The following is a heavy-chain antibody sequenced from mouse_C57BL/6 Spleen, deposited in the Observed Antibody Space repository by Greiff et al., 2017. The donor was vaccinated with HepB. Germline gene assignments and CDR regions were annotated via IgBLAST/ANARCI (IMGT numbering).Heavy chain of an antibody. D-gene: IGHD1-1*01. CDR2: IYPGDGDT. V-gene: IGHV1-80*01. CDR1: GYAFSSYW. J-gene: IGHJ4*01. Sequence: QVHVKQSGAELVKPGASVKISCKASGYAFSSYWMNWVKQRPGKGLEWIGQIYPGDGDTNYNGKFKGKATLTADKSSSTAYMQLSSLTSEDSAVYFCASQYYGSSRYAMDYWGQGTSVTVSS. CDR3: ASQYYGSSRYAMDY.